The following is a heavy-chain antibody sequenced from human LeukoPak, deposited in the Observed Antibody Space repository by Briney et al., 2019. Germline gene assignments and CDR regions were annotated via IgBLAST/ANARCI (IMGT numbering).Heavy chain of an antibody. V-gene: IGHV3-11*01. J-gene: IGHJ4*02. Sequence: GGSLRLSCAASGFTFRDYYMSWIRQAPGKGREGVSYISSSGSTIYYAASVKGRFPISRDNAKNSLYLQMNSLRAEDTAVYYCARDISPIEGGDNEDYWGQGTLVTVSS. CDR3: ARDISPIEGGDNEDY. D-gene: IGHD2-21*02. CDR2: ISSSGSTI. CDR1: GFTFRDYY.